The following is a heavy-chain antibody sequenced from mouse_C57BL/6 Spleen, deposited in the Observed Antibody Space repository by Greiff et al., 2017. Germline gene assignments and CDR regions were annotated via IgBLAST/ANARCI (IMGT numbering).Heavy chain of an antibody. CDR1: GYTFTDYE. D-gene: IGHD2-4*01. J-gene: IGHJ2*01. CDR2: IDPETGGT. Sequence: VQLQQSGAELVRPGASVTLSCKASGYTFTDYEMHWVKQTPVHGLEWIGAIDPETGGTAYNQKFKGKAILTADKSSITAYRELRSLTSEYAAVYYSTRSPYDYSYYFYMWGQGTTRTVSS. CDR3: TRSPYDYSYYFYM. V-gene: IGHV1-15*01.